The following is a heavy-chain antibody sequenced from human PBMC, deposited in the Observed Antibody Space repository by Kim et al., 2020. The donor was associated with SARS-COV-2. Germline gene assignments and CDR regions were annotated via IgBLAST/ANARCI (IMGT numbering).Heavy chain of an antibody. CDR2: ISGSGGST. D-gene: IGHD5-12*01. J-gene: IGHJ5*02. CDR3: AKGYSGYDWPNLRAGNWFDP. V-gene: IGHV3-23*01. Sequence: GGSLRLSCAASGFTFSGYAMSWVRQAPGKGLEWVSAISGSGGSTYYADSVKGRFTISRDNSKNTLYLQMNSLRAEDTAVYYCAKGYSGYDWPNLRAGNWFDPWGQGTLVTVSS. CDR1: GFTFSGYA.